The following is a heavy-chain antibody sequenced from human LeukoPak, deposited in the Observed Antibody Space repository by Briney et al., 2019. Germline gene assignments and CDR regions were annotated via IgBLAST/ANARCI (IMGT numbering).Heavy chain of an antibody. D-gene: IGHD6-13*01. J-gene: IGHJ6*04. CDR2: INYSGST. CDR1: GGSFSGYY. CDR3: ARGPQRTVWYEGPHDYYHGMDV. V-gene: IGHV4-34*01. Sequence: SETLSLTCAVYGGSFSGYYWSWIRQPPGKGREWIGEINYSGSTNYNPSRKRRITISLDMSENQFSLKLSYVTTGDTAVYNCARGPQRTVWYEGPHDYYHGMDVCGKGQTALVTS.